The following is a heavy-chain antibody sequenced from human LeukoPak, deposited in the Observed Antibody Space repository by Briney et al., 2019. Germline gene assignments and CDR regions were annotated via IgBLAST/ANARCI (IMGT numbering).Heavy chain of an antibody. J-gene: IGHJ2*01. CDR3: ARVSGAAGGTRYWYFDL. V-gene: IGHV4-39*07. Sequence: PSETLSLTCTVSGGSISSSGYYWGWIRQPPGKGLEWIGNIYYSGSTYYNQSLKSRVSISVDTSKNQFSLKLSSVTAADTAVFYCARVSGAAGGTRYWYFDLWGRGTLVTVSS. CDR2: IYYSGST. CDR1: GGSISSSGYY. D-gene: IGHD6-13*01.